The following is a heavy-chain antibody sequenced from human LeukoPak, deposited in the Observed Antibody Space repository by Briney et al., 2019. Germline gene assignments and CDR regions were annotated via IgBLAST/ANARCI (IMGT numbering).Heavy chain of an antibody. CDR1: GFTFSSYS. V-gene: IGHV3-48*04. D-gene: IGHD6-13*01. J-gene: IGHJ6*03. CDR2: ISSSSSTI. Sequence: PGGSLRLSCAASGFTFSSYSMNWVRQAPGKGLEWVSYISSSSSTIYYADSVKGRFTISRDNAKNSLYLQMNSLRAEDTAVYYCAREGIAAGTIGYYYYYMDVWGKGTTVTVSS. CDR3: AREGIAAGTIGYYYYYMDV.